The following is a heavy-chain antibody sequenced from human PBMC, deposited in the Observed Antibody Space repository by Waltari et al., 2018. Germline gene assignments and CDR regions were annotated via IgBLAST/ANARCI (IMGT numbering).Heavy chain of an antibody. CDR2: TSYDGSNI. D-gene: IGHD6-13*01. V-gene: IGHV3-30*01. J-gene: IGHJ5*02. CDR1: GFRISRDA. CDR3: AREEAGSHFNS. Sequence: QVHLVESGGGVVQPGRFLRLSCLACGFRISRDAMHWVRQAPGKGLEWVAVTSYDGSNIYYADSVKGRLTISRDNSKNTVYLQMNSLRAEDTAVYYCAREEAGSHFNSWGQGTLVSVSS.